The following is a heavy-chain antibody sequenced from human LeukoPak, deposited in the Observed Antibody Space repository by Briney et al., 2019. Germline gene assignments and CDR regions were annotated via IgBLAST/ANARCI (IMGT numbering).Heavy chain of an antibody. CDR1: GGSFSGYY. Sequence: PSETLSLTCAVYGGSFSGYYWSWIRQPPGKGLEWIGEINHSGSTNYNPSLKSRVTISVDTSKNQFSLKLSSVTAADTAVYYCARDQNAYCGGDCYSYWYFDLWGRGTLVTVSS. D-gene: IGHD2-21*02. CDR3: ARDQNAYCGGDCYSYWYFDL. V-gene: IGHV4-34*01. J-gene: IGHJ2*01. CDR2: INHSGST.